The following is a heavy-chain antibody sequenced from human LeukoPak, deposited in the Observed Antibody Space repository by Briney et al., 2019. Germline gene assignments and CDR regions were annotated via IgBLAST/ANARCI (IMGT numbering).Heavy chain of an antibody. V-gene: IGHV3-48*03. CDR1: GFTFSSYE. CDR2: ISSSGSTI. CDR3: ARDNGGFDY. Sequence: GGSLRLSCAASGFTFSSYEMNWVRQAPGKGLEWVSYISSSGSTIYYADSVKGRFTISRDNSKNTLYLQMNSLRAEDTAGYYCARDNGGFDYWGQGTLVTVSS. D-gene: IGHD2-8*01. J-gene: IGHJ4*02.